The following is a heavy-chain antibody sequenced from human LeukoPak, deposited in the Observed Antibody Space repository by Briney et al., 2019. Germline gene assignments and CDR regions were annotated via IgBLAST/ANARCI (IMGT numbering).Heavy chain of an antibody. CDR1: GFTFSSYA. Sequence: GGSLRLSCAASGFTFSSYAMSWVRQAPGKGLEWVSGISGGADRTYYADYVKGRYTVSRDNSQHTLYLQMTSLRAEDTALYYCAKDAPEGGPGYYLGIFDYWGQGTLVTVSS. D-gene: IGHD3-22*01. J-gene: IGHJ4*02. CDR2: ISGGADRT. V-gene: IGHV3-23*01. CDR3: AKDAPEGGPGYYLGIFDY.